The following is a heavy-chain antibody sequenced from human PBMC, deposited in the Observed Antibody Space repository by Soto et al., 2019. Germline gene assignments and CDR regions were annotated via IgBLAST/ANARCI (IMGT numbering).Heavy chain of an antibody. CDR3: ARARGSIDY. CDR1: GGSFNDYY. D-gene: IGHD3-10*01. V-gene: IGHV4-34*01. CDR2: INHSGVT. J-gene: IGHJ4*02. Sequence: QVQLQQWGAGLLKPSETLSLTCAVYGGSFNDYYWSWIRQPPGKGLEWIGEINHSGVTNHNPSLKSLITKSVDTSKSHCSLKLILVTAADTSAYYCARARGSIDYWGQGTLVTVSS.